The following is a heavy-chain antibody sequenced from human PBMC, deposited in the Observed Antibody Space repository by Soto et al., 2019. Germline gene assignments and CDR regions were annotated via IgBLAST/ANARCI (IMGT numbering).Heavy chain of an antibody. CDR3: ARSLITWVPEAD. CDR1: GGSISSSSYY. CDR2: IYYSGST. V-gene: IGHV4-39*01. J-gene: IGHJ4*02. Sequence: QLQLQESGPGLVKPSETLSLTCTVSGGSISSSSYYWGWIRQPPGKGLEWIGSIYYSGSTYYNPSRNSXVXXXVXXSKNQFSLKLSSVTAADTAVYDCARSLITWVPEADWGQGTLVTVSS. D-gene: IGHD3-16*01.